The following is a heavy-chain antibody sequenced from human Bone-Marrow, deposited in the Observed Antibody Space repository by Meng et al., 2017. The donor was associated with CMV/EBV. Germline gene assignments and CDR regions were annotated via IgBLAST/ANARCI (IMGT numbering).Heavy chain of an antibody. CDR1: GGSISSSSYY. J-gene: IGHJ6*02. CDR3: ARQEPESSGWSPSFYNCYGMDV. Sequence: SETLSLTCTVSGGSISSSSYYWGWIRQPPGKGLEWIGSIYYSGSTYYNPSLKSRVTISVDTSKNQFSLKLSSVTAADTAVYYCARQEPESSGWSPSFYNCYGMDVWGQGTTVTVSS. V-gene: IGHV4-39*01. D-gene: IGHD6-19*01. CDR2: IYYSGST.